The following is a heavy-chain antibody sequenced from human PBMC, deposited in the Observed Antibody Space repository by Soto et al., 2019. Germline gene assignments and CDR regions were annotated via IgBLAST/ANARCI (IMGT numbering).Heavy chain of an antibody. CDR1: GYTFTNYG. CDR3: VRDGAVAGNINFDF. D-gene: IGHD6-19*01. J-gene: IGHJ4*02. Sequence: ASVKVSCKASGYTFTNYGVHWVRQAPGQRLEWMGWINAGDGIRKYSRNFQGRVIITSDTTASTAYMEMSSLRSEDTAVYYCVRDGAVAGNINFDFWGQGTLVTVSS. CDR2: INAGDGIR. V-gene: IGHV1-3*01.